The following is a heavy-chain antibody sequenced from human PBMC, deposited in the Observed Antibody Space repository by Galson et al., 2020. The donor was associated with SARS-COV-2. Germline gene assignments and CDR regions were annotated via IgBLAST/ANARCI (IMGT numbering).Heavy chain of an antibody. V-gene: IGHV1-8*01. D-gene: IGHD6-19*01. Sequence: ASVKVSCKASGYTFTSYGINWVRQATGQGLEWMGWMNPKSGNTGYAQKFQGRLTMTRNTSISTAYMELSSLRPEDTAVYYCARGGADIEVSLYWGQGTLVTVSS. CDR3: ARGGADIEVSLY. CDR2: MNPKSGNT. CDR1: GYTFTSYG. J-gene: IGHJ4*02.